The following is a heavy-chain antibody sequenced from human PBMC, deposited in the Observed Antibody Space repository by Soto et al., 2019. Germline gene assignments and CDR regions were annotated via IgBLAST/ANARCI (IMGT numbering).Heavy chain of an antibody. D-gene: IGHD6-19*01. CDR1: GGSLSSSNW. CDR2: IYHSGST. V-gene: IGHV4-4*02. J-gene: IGHJ4*02. Sequence: SETLSLTCAVSGGSLSSSNWWGWVRQPPGKGLEWIGGIYHSGSTNYNPSLKSRVTISVDKSKNQFSLKLSSVTAADTAVYYCARDYSSGWYSLEYWGQGTLVTVSS. CDR3: ARDYSSGWYSLEY.